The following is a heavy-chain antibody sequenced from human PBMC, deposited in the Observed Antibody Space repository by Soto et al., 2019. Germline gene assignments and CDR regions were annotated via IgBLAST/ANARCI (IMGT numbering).Heavy chain of an antibody. V-gene: IGHV3-7*01. D-gene: IGHD3-16*02. Sequence: PGGSLRLSCAASGFTFSSYWMSWVRQAPGKGLEWVANIKQDGSEKYYVDSVKGRFTISRDNAKNSLYLQMNSLRAEDTAVYYCARIIMITFGGVIVEYYFDFCGQGTLVTVSS. CDR2: IKQDGSEK. CDR1: GFTFSSYW. J-gene: IGHJ4*02. CDR3: ARIIMITFGGVIVEYYFDF.